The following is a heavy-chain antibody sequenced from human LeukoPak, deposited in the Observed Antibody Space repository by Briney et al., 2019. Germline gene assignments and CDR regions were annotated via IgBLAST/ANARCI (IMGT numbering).Heavy chain of an antibody. D-gene: IGHD6-19*01. J-gene: IGHJ4*02. Sequence: GGSLRLSCAASGFTFSRYSMNWVRQAPGKGLEWVSSISSSSSYIYYADSVKGRFTISRDNAKNSLYLQMNSLRAEDTAVYYCARDLSSGWYWGRPTYFDYWGQGTLVTVSS. CDR1: GFTFSRYS. V-gene: IGHV3-21*01. CDR2: ISSSSSYI. CDR3: ARDLSSGWYWGRPTYFDY.